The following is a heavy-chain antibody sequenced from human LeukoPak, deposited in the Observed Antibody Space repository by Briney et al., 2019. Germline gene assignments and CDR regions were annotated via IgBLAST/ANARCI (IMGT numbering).Heavy chain of an antibody. J-gene: IGHJ4*02. V-gene: IGHV1-8*03. CDR3: AAGPRYNWNYVGGDY. CDR2: ITPFNGNT. CDR1: GYTFTSYD. D-gene: IGHD1-7*01. Sequence: ASVKVSCKASGYTFTSYDINWVRQATGQGLEWMGWITPFNGNTNYAQKFQERVAITRDMSTSTAYMELSSLRSEDTAVYYCAAGPRYNWNYVGGDYWGQGTLVTVSS.